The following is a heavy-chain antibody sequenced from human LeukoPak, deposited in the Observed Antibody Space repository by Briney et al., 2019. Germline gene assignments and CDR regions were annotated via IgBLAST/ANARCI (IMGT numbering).Heavy chain of an antibody. CDR1: GGTFSSYA. D-gene: IGHD5-18*01. CDR3: ARDGYGYGSLFDY. V-gene: IGHV1-69*05. Sequence: ASVKVSCKASGGTFSSYAISWVRQAPGQGLEWMGRIIPIFGTANYAQKFQGRVTMTTDTSTSTAYMELRSLRSGDTAVYYCARDGYGYGSLFDYWGQGTLVTVSS. J-gene: IGHJ4*02. CDR2: IIPIFGTA.